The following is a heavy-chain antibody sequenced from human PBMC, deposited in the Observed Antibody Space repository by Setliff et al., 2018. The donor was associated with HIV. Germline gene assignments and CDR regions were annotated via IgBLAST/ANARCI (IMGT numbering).Heavy chain of an antibody. D-gene: IGHD1-20*01. CDR2: IYPDDSNI. V-gene: IGHV5-51*01. CDR3: ARAKNKWNPGDY. J-gene: IGHJ4*02. CDR1: DYTFTTYW. Sequence: PGESLKISCKAVDYTFTTYWIGWVRQMPGEGLEWMGIIYPDDSNIRYNPSFQSQVTISADKSITTAYLQWDSLKASDSAMYYCARAKNKWNPGDYWGQGTVVTVSS.